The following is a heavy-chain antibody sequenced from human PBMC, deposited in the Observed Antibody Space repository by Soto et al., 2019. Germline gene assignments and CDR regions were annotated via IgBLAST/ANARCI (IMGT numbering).Heavy chain of an antibody. J-gene: IGHJ4*02. V-gene: IGHV3-15*01. CDR3: TTDLLTYYYFWSGYYGGGRGDY. CDR1: GFTFSNAW. D-gene: IGHD3-3*01. Sequence: EVQLVESGGGLVKPGGSLRLSCAASGFTFSNAWMSWVRQAPGKGLEWVGRIKSKTDGGTTDYAAPVKGRFTISRDDSKNTLYLQMNSLKTEDTAVYYCTTDLLTYYYFWSGYYGGGRGDYWGQGTLVTVSS. CDR2: IKSKTDGGTT.